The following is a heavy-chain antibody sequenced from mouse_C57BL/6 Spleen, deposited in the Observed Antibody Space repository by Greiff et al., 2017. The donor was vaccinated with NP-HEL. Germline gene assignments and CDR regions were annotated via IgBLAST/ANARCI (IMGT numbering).Heavy chain of an antibody. J-gene: IGHJ1*03. D-gene: IGHD4-1*01. CDR2: ISSGSSTI. Sequence: EVKLMESGGGLVKPGGSLKLSCAASGFTFSDYGMHWVRQAPEKGLEWVAYISSGSSTIYYAGTVKGRFTISGDNAKNTLFLQMTSLRSEDTAMYYCARIRTWDYGYVDVWGTGTTVTVSS. CDR3: ARIRTWDYGYVDV. CDR1: GFTFSDYG. V-gene: IGHV5-17*01.